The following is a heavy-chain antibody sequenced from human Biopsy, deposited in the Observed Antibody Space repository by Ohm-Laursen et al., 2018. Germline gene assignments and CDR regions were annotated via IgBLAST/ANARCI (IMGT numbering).Heavy chain of an antibody. D-gene: IGHD6-19*01. J-gene: IGHJ4*02. V-gene: IGHV1-2*02. CDR2: ISPKSGGT. CDR1: GFSFTGYY. Sequence: ASVKVSCKASGFSFTGYYIHWVRQAPGQGLEWMGWISPKSGGTNYAQKFQGNITMTKNTSMSTAYMEMSRLRSDDTAVYYCALQSVAQMKNFDYWGQGTVVTVSS. CDR3: ALQSVAQMKNFDY.